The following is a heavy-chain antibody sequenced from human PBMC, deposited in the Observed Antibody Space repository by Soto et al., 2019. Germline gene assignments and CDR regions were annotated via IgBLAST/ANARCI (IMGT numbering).Heavy chain of an antibody. CDR3: ARDRILGAMYYYDSSGYYPPYYYYYGMDV. CDR1: GFIFSNYA. V-gene: IGHV3-23*01. Sequence: GGSLRLSCAVSGFIFSNYAMTWVRQPPGKGLEWVSSISGGDGDNTYYADSVKGRFTISRDNSKNTLYLQMNSLRAEDTAVYYCARDRILGAMYYYDSSGYYPPYYYYYGMDVWGQGTTVTVSS. D-gene: IGHD3-22*01. CDR2: ISGGDGDNT. J-gene: IGHJ6*02.